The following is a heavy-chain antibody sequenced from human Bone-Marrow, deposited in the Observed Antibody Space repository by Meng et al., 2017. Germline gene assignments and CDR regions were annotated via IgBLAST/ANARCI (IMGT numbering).Heavy chain of an antibody. CDR1: DYTFTGYG. CDR3: ARDQGSGWYPVDY. J-gene: IGHJ4*02. Sequence: QVQPVQSGPEVKKPGASVKVSCKASDYTFTGYGVSWVRQAPGQGLEWMGWISAYSVKTNSAQKFRGRVTMTTDTSTSTAYMELRSLRFDDTAVYYCARDQGSGWYPVDYWGQGTLVTVSS. V-gene: IGHV1-18*01. CDR2: ISAYSVKT. D-gene: IGHD6-19*01.